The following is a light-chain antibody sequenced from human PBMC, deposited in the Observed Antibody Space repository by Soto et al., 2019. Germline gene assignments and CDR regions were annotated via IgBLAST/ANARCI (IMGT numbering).Light chain of an antibody. V-gene: IGLV2-14*01. CDR1: SSDVGGYNY. Sequence: QSALTQPASASGSPGQSITISCTGTSSDVGGYNYVSWYQQHPGKAPKLMIYDVSNRPSGVSNRFSGSKSANTASLTISGLQAEDEADYYCSSYTGSSTYVVFGGGTKVTVL. CDR3: SSYTGSSTYVV. J-gene: IGLJ2*01. CDR2: DVS.